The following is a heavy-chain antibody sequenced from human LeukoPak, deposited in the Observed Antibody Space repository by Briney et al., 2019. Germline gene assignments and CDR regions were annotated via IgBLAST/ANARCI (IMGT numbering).Heavy chain of an antibody. D-gene: IGHD3-22*01. CDR2: ISSSSSYI. CDR1: GFTFSSYS. J-gene: IGHJ4*02. CDR3: AREITDSSGYYYCFDY. Sequence: PGGSLRLSCAASGFTFSSYSMNWVRQAPGKGLEWVSSISSSSSYIYYADSVKGRFTISRDNAKNSLYLQMNSLRAEDTAVYYCAREITDSSGYYYCFDYWGQGTLVTVSS. V-gene: IGHV3-21*01.